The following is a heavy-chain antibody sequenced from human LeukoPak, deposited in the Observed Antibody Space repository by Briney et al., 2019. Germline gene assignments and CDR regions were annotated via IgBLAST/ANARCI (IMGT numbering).Heavy chain of an antibody. Sequence: RSSETLSLTCTVSGGSISSYYWNWIRQPPGKGLEWIGDIYYSGSTNYNPSLKSRVTISVDTSKNQFSLRLSSVTAADTAVYYSARLASGSYGPLTPFDYWGQGTLVTVSS. J-gene: IGHJ4*02. V-gene: IGHV4-59*08. D-gene: IGHD1-26*01. CDR2: IYYSGST. CDR3: ARLASGSYGPLTPFDY. CDR1: GGSISSYY.